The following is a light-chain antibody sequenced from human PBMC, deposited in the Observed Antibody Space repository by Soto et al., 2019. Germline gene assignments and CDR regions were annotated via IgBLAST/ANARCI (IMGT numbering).Light chain of an antibody. CDR2: AAS. Sequence: DIQMTQSPSSLSASVGDRVTITCRASPDINNFLAWYQHKPGKVPKLLIYAASTLQSGVPSRFSGSGSGTEFTLTISSLQSEDFAVYYCQQYNNWPWTFGQGTKVEIK. CDR1: PDINNF. J-gene: IGKJ1*01. CDR3: QQYNNWPWT. V-gene: IGKV1-27*01.